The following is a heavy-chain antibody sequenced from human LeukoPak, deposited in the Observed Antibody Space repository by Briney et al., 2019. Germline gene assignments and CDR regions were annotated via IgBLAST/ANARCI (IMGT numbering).Heavy chain of an antibody. Sequence: PGGSLRLSCAASGFTFRTYAMAWVRQAPGKGLEWVSGISGNGGGTYYADSVKGRFTISRDNSKNTLYLQMNSPRAEDTAVYYCASSGGYGEKGFDYWGQGTLVTVSS. CDR1: GFTFRTYA. V-gene: IGHV3-23*01. CDR3: ASSGGYGEKGFDY. CDR2: ISGNGGGT. J-gene: IGHJ4*02. D-gene: IGHD3-10*01.